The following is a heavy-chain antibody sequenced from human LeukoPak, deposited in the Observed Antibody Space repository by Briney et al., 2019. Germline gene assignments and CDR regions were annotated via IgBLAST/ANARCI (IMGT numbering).Heavy chain of an antibody. CDR1: GFTFRSYA. V-gene: IGHV3-23*01. Sequence: PGGSLRLSCAPSGFTFRSYAMGWVRHAPGKGREGVSRISANGDTIKYADSVKGRFTISRDYAKSTVLLKMNSLSVDDTAVYYCAKEGRIEAGTGDYVDYWGQGTLATVSS. J-gene: IGHJ4*02. D-gene: IGHD6-13*01. CDR2: ISANGDTI. CDR3: AKEGRIEAGTGDYVDY.